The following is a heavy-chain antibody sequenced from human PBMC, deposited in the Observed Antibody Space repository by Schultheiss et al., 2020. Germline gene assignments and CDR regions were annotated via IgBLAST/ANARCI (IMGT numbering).Heavy chain of an antibody. J-gene: IGHJ6*02. CDR2: INHSGST. CDR1: GGSISSYY. Sequence: SQTLSLTCTVSGGSISSYYWSWIRQSPGKGLEWIGEINHSGSTNYNPSLKSRVTMSVDTSKNQFSLKLSSVTAADTAVYYCARDGSAMDVWGQGTTVTVSS. V-gene: IGHV4-59*01. CDR3: ARDGSAMDV.